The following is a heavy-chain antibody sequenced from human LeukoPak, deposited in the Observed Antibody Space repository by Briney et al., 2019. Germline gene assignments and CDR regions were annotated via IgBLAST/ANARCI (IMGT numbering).Heavy chain of an antibody. CDR3: ARGVRYYGSGSYYSTPLFDY. Sequence: SETLSLTCAVYGGSFSGYYWSWIRQPPGKGLEWVGEINHSGSTNYNPSLKSRVTISVDTSKNQFSLKLSSVTAADTAVYYCARGVRYYGSGSYYSTPLFDYWGQGTLVTVSS. V-gene: IGHV4-34*01. CDR2: INHSGST. J-gene: IGHJ4*02. D-gene: IGHD3-10*01. CDR1: GGSFSGYY.